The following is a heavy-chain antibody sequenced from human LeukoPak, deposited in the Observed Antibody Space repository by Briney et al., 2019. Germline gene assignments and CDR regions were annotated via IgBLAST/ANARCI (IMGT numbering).Heavy chain of an antibody. CDR3: ARDGEGATPGGFDY. Sequence: GGSLRLSCAASGFAFSSYSMNWVRQAPGRGLEWVSSISTSSIYIYYADSVKGRFTISRDNAKNSLYLQMNSLRAEDTALYYCARDGEGATPGGFDYWGQGTLVTVSS. J-gene: IGHJ4*02. CDR1: GFAFSSYS. CDR2: ISTSSIYI. D-gene: IGHD1-26*01. V-gene: IGHV3-21*04.